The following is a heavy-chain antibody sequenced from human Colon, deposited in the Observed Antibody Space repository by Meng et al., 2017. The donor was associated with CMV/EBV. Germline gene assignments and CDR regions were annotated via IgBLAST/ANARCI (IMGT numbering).Heavy chain of an antibody. D-gene: IGHD4-11*01. V-gene: IGHV3-66*01. CDR2: IYSGGTT. CDR1: GFTVSTNY. CDR3: ASETEGSNYDAFDI. J-gene: IGHJ3*02. Sequence: GESLKISCAASGFTVSTNYMIWVRQAPGKGLEWVAVIYSGGTTYYADSVKGRFTISRDNAKNSLYLQMSSLRAEDTAVYYCASETEGSNYDAFDIRGQGTVVTVSS.